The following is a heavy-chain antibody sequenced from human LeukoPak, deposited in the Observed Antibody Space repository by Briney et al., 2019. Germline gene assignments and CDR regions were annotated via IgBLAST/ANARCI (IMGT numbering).Heavy chain of an antibody. V-gene: IGHV4-4*07. Sequence: SETLSLTCNVSGGSINVDYNADYWSWIRQPAGKGLEWIGRIHASEITSYNPSFRGRVTVSLDKSMNQVSLHLASVTAADTAVYYCARDLGINTGWYGFDSWGLGILVTVSS. J-gene: IGHJ4*02. D-gene: IGHD6-19*01. CDR1: GGSINVDY. CDR3: ARDLGINTGWYGFDS. CDR2: IHASEIT.